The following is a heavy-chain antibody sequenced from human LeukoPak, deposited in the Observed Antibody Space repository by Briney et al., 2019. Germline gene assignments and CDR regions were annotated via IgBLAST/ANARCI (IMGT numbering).Heavy chain of an antibody. CDR2: INHSGST. J-gene: IGHJ4*02. CDR3: ARGIFSYYDSSGYYRPRVYYFDY. Sequence: SETLSLTCAVYGGSFSGYYWSWIRQPPGKGLEWIGEINHSGSTNYNPSLKSRVTISVDTSKNQFSLKLSSVTAADTAVYYCARGIFSYYDSSGYYRPRVYYFDYWGQGTLVTVSS. CDR1: GGSFSGYY. D-gene: IGHD3-22*01. V-gene: IGHV4-34*01.